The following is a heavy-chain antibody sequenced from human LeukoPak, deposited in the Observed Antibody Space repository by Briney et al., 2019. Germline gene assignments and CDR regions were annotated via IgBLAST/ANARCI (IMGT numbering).Heavy chain of an antibody. J-gene: IGHJ4*02. V-gene: IGHV1-18*01. Sequence: ASVKVSCKASGYTFTSYGISWVRQAPGQGLEWMGWISAYNGNTNYAQKLQGRVTMTTDTSTSTAYMELRSLRSGDTAVYYCARDLGVYYDFWSGYYSKEYYFDYWGQGTLVTVSS. CDR1: GYTFTSYG. CDR3: ARDLGVYYDFWSGYYSKEYYFDY. CDR2: ISAYNGNT. D-gene: IGHD3-3*01.